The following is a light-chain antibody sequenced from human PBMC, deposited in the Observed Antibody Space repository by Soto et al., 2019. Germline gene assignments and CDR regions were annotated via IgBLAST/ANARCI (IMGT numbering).Light chain of an antibody. CDR1: SSDVGSYNL. CDR3: CSYAGSSNPYV. J-gene: IGLJ1*01. CDR2: EGS. Sequence: QSALTQPASVSGSPGQSITISCTGTSSDVGSYNLVSWYQQHPGKAPKLMIYEGSKRPSGVSNRFSGSKSGNTASPTISGLQAEDEADYYCCSYAGSSNPYVFGTGTKLTVL. V-gene: IGLV2-23*01.